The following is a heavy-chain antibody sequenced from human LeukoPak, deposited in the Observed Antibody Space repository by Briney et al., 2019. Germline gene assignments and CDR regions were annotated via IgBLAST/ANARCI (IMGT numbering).Heavy chain of an antibody. CDR1: GFPFSTYA. D-gene: IGHD4-11*01. V-gene: IGHV3-23*01. Sequence: GGFLRLSCAASGFPFSTYAMSWVRQAPGKGLEWVSLITGSSISTNYADSVKGRFTISRDNSENTLYLQMNSLRAEDTAVYYCAQDRGDYRLFDYWGQGTQVTVSS. J-gene: IGHJ4*02. CDR3: AQDRGDYRLFDY. CDR2: ITGSSIST.